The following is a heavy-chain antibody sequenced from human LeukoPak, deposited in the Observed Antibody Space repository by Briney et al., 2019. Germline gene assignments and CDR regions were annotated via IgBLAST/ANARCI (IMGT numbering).Heavy chain of an antibody. D-gene: IGHD3-22*01. CDR1: GFTFSSYA. Sequence: GGSLRLSCAASGFTFSSYAMSWVRQAPGKGLEWVSAISGSGGSTYYADSVKGRFTISRDNSKNTLYLQMNSLRAEDTAVYYCAKKGIYSSGYPYYFDYWGQGTLVTVSS. CDR2: ISGSGGST. CDR3: AKKGIYSSGYPYYFDY. V-gene: IGHV3-23*01. J-gene: IGHJ4*02.